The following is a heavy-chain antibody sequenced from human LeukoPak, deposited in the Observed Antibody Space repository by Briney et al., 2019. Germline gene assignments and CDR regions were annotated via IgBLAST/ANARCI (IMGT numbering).Heavy chain of an antibody. V-gene: IGHV1-2*02. Sequence: ASVKVSCKASGYTFTGYYMHWVRQAPGQGLEWMGWINPNSGGTNYAQKFQGRVTMTRDTSISTAYMELSRLRSEDTAVYYCARVAPCTTTICYAYYFDYWGQGTPVTVPS. D-gene: IGHD2-2*01. J-gene: IGHJ4*02. CDR1: GYTFTGYY. CDR3: ARVAPCTTTICYAYYFDY. CDR2: INPNSGGT.